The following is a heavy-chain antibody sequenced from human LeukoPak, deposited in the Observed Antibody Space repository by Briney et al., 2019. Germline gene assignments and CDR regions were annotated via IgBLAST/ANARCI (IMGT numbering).Heavy chain of an antibody. J-gene: IGHJ4*02. Sequence: GGSLRLSCAASGFTFSRYWMSWVRQAPGKGLEWVANIKQDGSEKYYVDSVKGRFTISRDNAKKSVYLQMNSLRAEDTALYYCARDWRSSVAARPFDFWGQGTLVTVSS. D-gene: IGHD6-6*01. CDR2: IKQDGSEK. V-gene: IGHV3-7*01. CDR3: ARDWRSSVAARPFDF. CDR1: GFTFSRYW.